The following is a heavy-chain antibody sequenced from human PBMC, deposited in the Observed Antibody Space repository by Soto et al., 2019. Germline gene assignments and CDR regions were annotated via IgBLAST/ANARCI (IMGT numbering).Heavy chain of an antibody. CDR2: IYYSGST. V-gene: IGHV4-39*01. J-gene: IGHJ4*02. CDR1: GGSISSSSYY. D-gene: IGHD6-13*01. Sequence: QLQLQESGPGLVKPSETLSLTCTVSGGSISSSSYYWGWIRQPPGKWLEWIGSIYYSGSTYYNPSLKSRVTISVDTSKNQFSLKLSSVTAADTAVYYCARHLAAGTGVVYFDYWGQGTLVTVSS. CDR3: ARHLAAGTGVVYFDY.